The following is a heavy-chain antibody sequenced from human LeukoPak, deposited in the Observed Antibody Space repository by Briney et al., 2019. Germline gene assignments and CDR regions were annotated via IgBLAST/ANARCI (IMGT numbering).Heavy chain of an antibody. CDR2: ISAYNGNT. CDR1: GYTFTSYV. Sequence: GASVKVSCKASGYTFTSYVISWVRQAPGQGLEWMGWISAYNGNTNYAQKLQGRVTMTTDTSTSTAYMELRSLRSDDTAVYYCARVHYYYDSSGPIGNRIDYWGQGTLVTVSS. J-gene: IGHJ4*02. CDR3: ARVHYYYDSSGPIGNRIDY. D-gene: IGHD3-22*01. V-gene: IGHV1-18*01.